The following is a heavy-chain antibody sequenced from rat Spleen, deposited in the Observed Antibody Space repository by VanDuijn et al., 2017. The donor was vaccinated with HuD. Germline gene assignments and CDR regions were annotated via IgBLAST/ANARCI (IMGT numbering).Heavy chain of an antibody. CDR1: GFSLTSYH. CDR2: ISYEGSST. J-gene: IGHJ2*01. D-gene: IGHD3-8*01. V-gene: IGHV5-22*01. CDR3: ARHALSPKFLFDY. Sequence: VQLKESGPGLVQPSQTLSLTCTVSGFSLTSYHVHWVRQAPKKGLEWVASISYEGSSTYYGDSVKGRFTISRDNAKSTLYLQMNSLRSEDTATYYCARHALSPKFLFDYWGQGVMVTVSS.